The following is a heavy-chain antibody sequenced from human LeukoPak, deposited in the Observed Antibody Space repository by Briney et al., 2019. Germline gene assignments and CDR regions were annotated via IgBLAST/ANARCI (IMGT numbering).Heavy chain of an antibody. J-gene: IGHJ4*02. CDR3: ARDRHSSGWYYFDY. D-gene: IGHD6-19*01. CDR1: GFTFSSYS. Sequence: GGSLRLSCAAPGFTFSSYSMNWVRQTPGKGLEWVSYINSGSTTIYYADSVKGRFTISRDNAKNSLYLQMNSLRDEDTAVYYCARDRHSSGWYYFDYWGQGTLVTVSS. V-gene: IGHV3-48*02. CDR2: INSGSTTI.